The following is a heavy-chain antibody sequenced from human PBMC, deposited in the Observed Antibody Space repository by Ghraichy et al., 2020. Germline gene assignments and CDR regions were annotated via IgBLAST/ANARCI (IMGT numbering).Heavy chain of an antibody. J-gene: IGHJ5*02. D-gene: IGHD6-13*01. CDR3: ARELGQQLVYWFDP. V-gene: IGHV1-2*04. CDR2: INPNSGGT. CDR1: GYTFTGYY. Sequence: ASVKVSCKASGYTFTGYYMHWVRQAPGQGLEWMGWINPNSGGTNYAQKFQGWVTMTRDTSISTAYMELSRLRSDDTAVYYCARELGQQLVYWFDPWGQGTLVTVSS.